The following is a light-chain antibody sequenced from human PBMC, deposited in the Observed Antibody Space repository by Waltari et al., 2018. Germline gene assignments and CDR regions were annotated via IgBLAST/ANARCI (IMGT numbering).Light chain of an antibody. V-gene: IGKV1-39*01. Sequence: DIDMTQSPSSLSASVGDRVTITCRASQSISGYLHWYQQKPGRAPRLLIFAASNLQSGVPSRFSGSGSGTDFTLTISSLQPEDFATYYCQQSDNTPRTFGQGTKVEIK. CDR1: QSISGY. CDR3: QQSDNTPRT. J-gene: IGKJ1*01. CDR2: AAS.